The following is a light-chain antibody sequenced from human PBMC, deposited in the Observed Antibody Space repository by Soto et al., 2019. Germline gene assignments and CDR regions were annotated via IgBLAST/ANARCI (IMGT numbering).Light chain of an antibody. CDR1: QSLDSKY. CDR3: QQYSSSSLT. V-gene: IGKV3-20*01. Sequence: ESVLTQSPGTLSLSLGERATLPCRASQSLDSKYLAWYQQRPGRAPRLLIYGTSSRATGIPDRFSGSGSGTHFILTISGLEPEDFAVYYCQQYSSSSLTFGGGTKVDIK. CDR2: GTS. J-gene: IGKJ4*01.